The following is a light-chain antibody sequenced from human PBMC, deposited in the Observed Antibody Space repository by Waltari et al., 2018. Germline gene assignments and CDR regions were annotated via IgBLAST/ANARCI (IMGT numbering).Light chain of an antibody. CDR1: QNVTNY. CDR2: DAS. V-gene: IGKV3-11*01. Sequence: EIVFTQSPPTLSLSPGERATLSCRARQNVTNYLAWYQHKPGQAPRLLIYDASNRATGIPARFSGSQSGTDFSLTISSLEPEDFAVYYCQQRGTWPITFGGGTKVEIK. CDR3: QQRGTWPIT. J-gene: IGKJ4*01.